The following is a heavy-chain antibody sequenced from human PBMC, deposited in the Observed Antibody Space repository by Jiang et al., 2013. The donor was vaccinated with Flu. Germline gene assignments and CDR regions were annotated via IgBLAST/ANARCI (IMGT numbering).Heavy chain of an antibody. CDR2: TYYRSKWYN. V-gene: IGHV6-1*01. Sequence: TSQTLSLTCAISGDSVSSNSAAWNWIRQSPSRGLEWLGRTYYRSKWYNDYAVSVKSRITINPDTSKNQFSLQLNSVTPEDTAVYYCARMRWAGQQLVRDYYYYGMDVWGQGTTVTVSS. CDR1: GDSVSSNSAA. CDR3: ARMRWAGQQLVRDYYYYGMDV. D-gene: IGHD6-13*01. J-gene: IGHJ6*02.